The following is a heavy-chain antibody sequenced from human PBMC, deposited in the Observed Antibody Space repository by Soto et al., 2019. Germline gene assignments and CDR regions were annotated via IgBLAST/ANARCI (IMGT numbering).Heavy chain of an antibody. D-gene: IGHD3-10*02. Sequence: EVQLVESGGDLVQPGGSLRLSCAASGFTFSSYWMHWVRQAPGKGLVWVSRVNSDGSSTNYADSVKGRFTISRDNAKNTLYLHMNCPRAEDTAVYHCVRGGGPDVPYGMDVCGQGPTVTASS. CDR2: VNSDGSST. CDR1: GFTFSSYW. CDR3: VRGGGPDVPYGMDV. J-gene: IGHJ6*02. V-gene: IGHV3-74*01.